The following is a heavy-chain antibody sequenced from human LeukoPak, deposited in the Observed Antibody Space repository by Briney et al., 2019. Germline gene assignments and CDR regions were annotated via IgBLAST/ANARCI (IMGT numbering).Heavy chain of an antibody. J-gene: IGHJ6*02. CDR1: GFTFSSYA. CDR3: ARVRGTLRGGIGMDV. CDR2: IKQDGSEK. V-gene: IGHV3-7*01. D-gene: IGHD5-12*01. Sequence: GGSLRLSCAASGFTFSSYAMSWVRQAPGKGLEWVANIKQDGSEKYYVDSVKGRFTISRDNAKNSLYLQMNSLRAEDTAVYYCARVRGTLRGGIGMDVWGQGTTVTVSS.